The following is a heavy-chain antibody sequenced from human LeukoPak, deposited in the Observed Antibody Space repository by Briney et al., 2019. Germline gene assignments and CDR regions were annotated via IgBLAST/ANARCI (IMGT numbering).Heavy chain of an antibody. Sequence: GRSLRLSCAASGFTFDDYSMHWVRQAPGKGLEWVSGISWNSGSIVYADSVKGRFTISRDNAKNSLYLQMNSLRAEDTALYYCAKDSWNYGDYYFDYWGQGTLVTVSS. CDR3: AKDSWNYGDYYFDY. D-gene: IGHD1-7*01. J-gene: IGHJ4*02. CDR2: ISWNSGSI. V-gene: IGHV3-9*01. CDR1: GFTFDDYS.